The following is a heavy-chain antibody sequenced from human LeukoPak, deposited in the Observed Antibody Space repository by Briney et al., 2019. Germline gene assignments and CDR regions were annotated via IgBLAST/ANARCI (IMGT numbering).Heavy chain of an antibody. V-gene: IGHV4-39*01. CDR3: ARPRQQLVPYGMDV. D-gene: IGHD6-13*01. CDR1: GGSISSSSYY. Sequence: SETLSLTCTVSGGSISSSSYYWGWIRQPPGKGLEWIGSIYYSGSTYYNPSLKSRVTISVDTSKNQFSLKLSSVTAADTAVYYCARPRQQLVPYGMDVWGQGITVTVSS. J-gene: IGHJ6*02. CDR2: IYYSGST.